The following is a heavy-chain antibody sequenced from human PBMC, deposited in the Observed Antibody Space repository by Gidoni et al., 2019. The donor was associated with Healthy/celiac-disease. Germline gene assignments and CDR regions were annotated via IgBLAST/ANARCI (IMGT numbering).Heavy chain of an antibody. V-gene: IGHV2-70*04. D-gene: IGHD3-22*01. CDR3: AREYYYDSSGWWYFDL. J-gene: IGHJ2*01. Sequence: QVTLKESGPALVKPTQTLTLTCTFSGFSLSTSGMRVSGIRQPPGKALEWLARIDWDDDKFYSTSLKTRLTISKDTSKSQVVLTMTNMDPVDTATYYCAREYYYDSSGWWYFDLWGRGTLVTVSS. CDR1: GFSLSTSGMR. CDR2: IDWDDDK.